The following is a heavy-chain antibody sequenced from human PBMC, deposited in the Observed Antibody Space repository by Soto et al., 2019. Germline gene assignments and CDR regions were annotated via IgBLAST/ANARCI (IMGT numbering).Heavy chain of an antibody. J-gene: IGHJ5*02. D-gene: IGHD6-19*01. V-gene: IGHV4-30-2*01. CDR3: AGMPYTSGLRFDP. CDR2: IYQSGVT. Sequence: SETLSLTCNMSGDSYSISTYSWSWIRQPPGKALQWIGFIYQSGVTSFNPSLASRVSISLDRSNNQCSLKLKSVTAADTAVYFCAGMPYTSGLRFDPWGPGTLVTVSS. CDR1: GDSYSISTYS.